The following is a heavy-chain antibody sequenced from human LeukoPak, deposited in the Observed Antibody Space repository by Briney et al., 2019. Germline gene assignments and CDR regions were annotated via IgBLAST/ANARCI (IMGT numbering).Heavy chain of an antibody. D-gene: IGHD4-23*01. Sequence: GESLKTSCKGSGNSIHSYWTALVRQMPRKGLEWMGIIYPGDSDTRYSPSFQGQVTISADKSITSAYLQWSSLKASDTAMYYCARRRGAVLTPFDYWGRGTLVAVS. CDR1: GNSIHSYW. J-gene: IGHJ4*01. V-gene: IGHV5-51*01. CDR2: IYPGDSDT. CDR3: ARRRGAVLTPFDY.